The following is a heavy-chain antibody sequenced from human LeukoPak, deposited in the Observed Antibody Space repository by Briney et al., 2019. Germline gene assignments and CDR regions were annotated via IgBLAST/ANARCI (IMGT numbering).Heavy chain of an antibody. J-gene: IGHJ5*02. Sequence: PSETLSLTCSVSGVSISGRVYWGWIRQHPGKGLEWIGYIDYSGKTYYKPSLQSRVIISADTSQNQFTLKVSSVTAADTAVYYCATGYGSGWFDAWGQGAVVTVSS. D-gene: IGHD3-9*01. CDR2: IDYSGKT. V-gene: IGHV4-31*03. CDR1: GVSISGRVY. CDR3: ATGYGSGWFDA.